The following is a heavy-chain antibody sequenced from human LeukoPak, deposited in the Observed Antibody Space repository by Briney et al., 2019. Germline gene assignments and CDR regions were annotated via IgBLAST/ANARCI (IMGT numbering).Heavy chain of an antibody. V-gene: IGHV1-69*13. CDR1: GGTFSSYA. Sequence: SVKVSCKASGGTFSSYAISWVRQAPGQGLEWMGGIIPIFGTANYAQKFQGRVTITADESTSTAYMELSSLGSEDTAVYYCARDTQSLSPADAFDIWGQGTMVTVSS. D-gene: IGHD3-10*01. CDR2: IIPIFGTA. J-gene: IGHJ3*02. CDR3: ARDTQSLSPADAFDI.